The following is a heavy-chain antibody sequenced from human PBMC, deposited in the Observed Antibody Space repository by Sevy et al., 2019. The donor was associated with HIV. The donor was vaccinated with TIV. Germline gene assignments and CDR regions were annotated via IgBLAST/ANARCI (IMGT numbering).Heavy chain of an antibody. J-gene: IGHJ3*01. Sequence: SETLSLTCAVSGGSINSGGYSWSWIRQPPGKGLEWIGYIFQSGATYYIPSLQSRVSISVDMSKNQFSLNLRSVTAADTAVYYSARGRVGDSSSWCGAFDVWGQGTMVTVSS. CDR1: GGSINSGGYS. CDR3: ARGRVGDSSSWCGAFDV. D-gene: IGHD6-13*01. V-gene: IGHV4-30-2*01. CDR2: IFQSGAT.